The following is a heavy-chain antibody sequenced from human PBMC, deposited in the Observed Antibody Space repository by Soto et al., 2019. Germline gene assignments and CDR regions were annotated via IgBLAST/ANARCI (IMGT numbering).Heavy chain of an antibody. CDR3: ARYKSNYYSGMDV. D-gene: IGHD1-20*01. J-gene: IGHJ6*02. CDR2: IYYIGIT. CDR1: GGSISSYY. Sequence: QVQLQVSGPGLEKPSETLSLTCTVSGGSISSYYWSWIRQPPGKGLEWIGYIYYIGITNYNPSLKSRVTISVDTSKNQFSLKLSSVTAADTAVYYCARYKSNYYSGMDVWGQGTTVTVS. V-gene: IGHV4-59*01.